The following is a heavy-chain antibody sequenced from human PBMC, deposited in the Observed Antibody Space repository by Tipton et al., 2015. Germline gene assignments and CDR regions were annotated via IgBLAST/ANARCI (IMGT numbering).Heavy chain of an antibody. D-gene: IGHD3-3*01. CDR2: TDTAGGRT. Sequence: SLRLSCAASGFSFATFGMHWVRQAPGKGPVWLSETDTAGGRTLYADSGKGRFTISRDSSKNTLFLQMNSLRPEDTAVYYCAKDRDFWNGYYFDYWGQGTLVIVSS. V-gene: IGHV3-74*03. CDR3: AKDRDFWNGYYFDY. CDR1: GFSFATFG. J-gene: IGHJ4*02.